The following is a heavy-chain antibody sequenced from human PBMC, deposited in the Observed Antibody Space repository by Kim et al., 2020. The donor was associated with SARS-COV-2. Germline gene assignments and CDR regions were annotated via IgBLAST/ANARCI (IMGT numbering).Heavy chain of an antibody. CDR2: IDSGGSVT. V-gene: IGHV3-74*01. CDR1: GFIFSNYW. D-gene: IGHD1-26*01. J-gene: IGHJ4*02. Sequence: GGSLRLSCAASGFIFSNYWMHWVRQAPGKGLMWVSRIDSGGSVTAYADSVKGRFTISRDNANNTLYLDMNSLRVDDTAVYYCARERNSGSYLDDYWGQGTLVTVSS. CDR3: ARERNSGSYLDDY.